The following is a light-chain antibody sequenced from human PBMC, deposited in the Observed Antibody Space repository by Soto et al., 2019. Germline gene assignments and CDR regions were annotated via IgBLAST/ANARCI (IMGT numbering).Light chain of an antibody. CDR3: QQYGSSLT. CDR2: DAS. V-gene: IGKV3-20*01. J-gene: IGKJ5*01. Sequence: IVLTQSPVTLSLSPGERATLSCRASQSVSSYLAWYQQKPGQAPRLLIYDASNRATGIPDRFSGSGSGTDFTLTISRLEPEDFAVYYCQQYGSSLTFGQGTRLEIK. CDR1: QSVSSY.